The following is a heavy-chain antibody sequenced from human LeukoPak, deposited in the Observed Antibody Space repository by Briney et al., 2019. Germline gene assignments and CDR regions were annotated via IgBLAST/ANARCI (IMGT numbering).Heavy chain of an antibody. CDR2: VDPEYDAT. Sequence: ASVSVSCKASGYIFTDYYMHWVRQTPGKGLQWMGRVDPEYDATIYGDDFQGRVTMRTDTSTDTGYMELSGLTSEDTGVYYCATIGDQRVLLYWGQGTPVTVPS. CDR3: ATIGDQRVLLY. J-gene: IGHJ4*02. V-gene: IGHV1-69-2*01. D-gene: IGHD2-2*01. CDR1: GYIFTDYY.